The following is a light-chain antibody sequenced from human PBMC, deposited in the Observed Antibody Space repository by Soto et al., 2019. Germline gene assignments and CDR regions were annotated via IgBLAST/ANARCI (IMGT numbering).Light chain of an antibody. V-gene: IGKV3-15*01. CDR3: QQYNNWPPFT. Sequence: EIVMTQSPATLSVSPGETATLSCRASQSVSSNLAWYHQKPGQVPRLLIYGPSTSATGIPASFSGSGSGTEFTFTISSLQSEDFAVYYCQQYNNWPPFTFGQGTKVEIK. J-gene: IGKJ2*01. CDR1: QSVSSN. CDR2: GPS.